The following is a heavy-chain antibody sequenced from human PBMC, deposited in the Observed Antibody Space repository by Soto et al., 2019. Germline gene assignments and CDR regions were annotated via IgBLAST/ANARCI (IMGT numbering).Heavy chain of an antibody. CDR2: IIPIFGTA. CDR3: ARDLLGPTPKALAYCGGDCYERWYGMDV. CDR1: GGTFSSYA. D-gene: IGHD2-21*02. V-gene: IGHV1-69*01. J-gene: IGHJ6*02. Sequence: QVQLVQSGAEVKKPGSSVKVSCKASGGTFSSYAISWVRQAPGQGLEWMGGIIPIFGTANYAQKFQGRVTITADESTSTAYMELSSLRSEYTAVYYCARDLLGPTPKALAYCGGDCYERWYGMDVWGQGTTVTVSS.